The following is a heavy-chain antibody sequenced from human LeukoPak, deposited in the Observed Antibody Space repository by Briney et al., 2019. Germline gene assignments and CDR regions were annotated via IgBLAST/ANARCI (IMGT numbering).Heavy chain of an antibody. Sequence: GGSLRLSCAASVFTFSSYAMSWVRQAPGKGLEWVSAISGSGGSTYHADSVKGRFTISRDNSKNTLYLQMNSLRAEDTAVYYCAKDRLWTPAEPTDAFDIWGQGTMVTVSS. D-gene: IGHD3-3*01. J-gene: IGHJ3*02. V-gene: IGHV3-23*01. CDR1: VFTFSSYA. CDR3: AKDRLWTPAEPTDAFDI. CDR2: ISGSGGST.